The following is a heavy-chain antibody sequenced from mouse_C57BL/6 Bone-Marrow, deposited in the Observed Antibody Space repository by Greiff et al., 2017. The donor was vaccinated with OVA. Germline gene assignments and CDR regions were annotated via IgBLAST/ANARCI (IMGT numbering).Heavy chain of an antibody. J-gene: IGHJ4*01. CDR3: ARANWDYAMDY. Sequence: VQLVESGSELRSPGSSVKLSCKDFDSEVFPIAYMSWVRQKPGHGFEWIGGILPSIGRTIYGEKFEDKATLDADTLSNTAYLELNSLTSEDSAIYYCARANWDYAMDYWGQGTSVTVSS. CDR2: ILPSIGRT. CDR1: DSEVFPIAY. D-gene: IGHD4-1*01. V-gene: IGHV15-2*01.